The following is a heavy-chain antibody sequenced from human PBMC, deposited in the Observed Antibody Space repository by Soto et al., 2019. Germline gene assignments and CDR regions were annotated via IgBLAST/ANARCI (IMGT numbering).Heavy chain of an antibody. D-gene: IGHD6-6*01. J-gene: IGHJ6*02. CDR3: ARESSSPNYYYYGMDV. CDR2: IIPLLNTP. Sequence: QVQLVQSGAEVKKPGSSVKVSCWASGGTFSSYAVSWVRQAPGQGLEWMGVIIPLLNTPKYAPQFQDRVTITADASATTAYMELTSLGSDDTAVYFCARESSSPNYYYYGMDVCGQGTTVTVSS. V-gene: IGHV1-69*01. CDR1: GGTFSSYA.